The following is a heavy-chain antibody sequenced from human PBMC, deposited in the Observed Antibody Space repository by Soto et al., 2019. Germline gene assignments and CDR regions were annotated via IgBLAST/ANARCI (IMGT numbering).Heavy chain of an antibody. Sequence: SETLSLTCAVSGGSISSGGYSWSCIRQPPGMGLEWIGYIYHSGSTNYNPSLKSRVTISVDTSKNLFSLKLSCVTAADTPVYYCARAITIFGVVTYGALCYYGMDVWGQGTTVTVSS. V-gene: IGHV4-30-2*01. J-gene: IGHJ6*02. CDR1: GGSISSGGYS. CDR2: IYHSGST. D-gene: IGHD3-3*01. CDR3: ARAITIFGVVTYGALCYYGMDV.